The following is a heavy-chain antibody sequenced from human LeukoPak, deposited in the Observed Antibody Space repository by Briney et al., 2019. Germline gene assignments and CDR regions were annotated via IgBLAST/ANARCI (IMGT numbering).Heavy chain of an antibody. Sequence: PGGSLRLSCAASGFTFDDNAMHWVRQAPGKGLEWVSGISWNSGNIGYADSVKGRFTISRDNAKNSLYLQMNSLRAEDTAVYYCASSQIPDYWGQGTLVTVSS. D-gene: IGHD2-2*01. CDR3: ASSQIPDY. V-gene: IGHV3-9*01. CDR1: GFTFDDNA. J-gene: IGHJ4*02. CDR2: ISWNSGNI.